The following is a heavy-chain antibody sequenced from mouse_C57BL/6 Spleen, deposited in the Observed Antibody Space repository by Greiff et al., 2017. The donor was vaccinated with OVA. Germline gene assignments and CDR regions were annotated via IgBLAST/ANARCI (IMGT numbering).Heavy chain of an antibody. J-gene: IGHJ2*01. CDR3: ARRGYYYGSSYD. Sequence: QVQLQQPGAELVKPGASVKLSCKASGYTFTSYWMQWVKQRPGQGLEWIGEIDPSDSYTNYNQKFKGKATLTVDTSSSTAYMQLSSLTSEDSAVYYWARRGYYYGSSYDWGQGTTLTVSS. D-gene: IGHD1-1*01. CDR2: IDPSDSYT. V-gene: IGHV1-50*01. CDR1: GYTFTSYW.